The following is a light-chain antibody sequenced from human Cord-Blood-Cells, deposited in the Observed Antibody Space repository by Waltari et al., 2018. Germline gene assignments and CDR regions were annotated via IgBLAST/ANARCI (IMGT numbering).Light chain of an antibody. J-gene: IGKJ1*01. CDR2: YAS. CDR3: QQYNSYSPWT. Sequence: DIQMTQSPSTLSASVGDRVTTTCRASQSSSSWFSWYQQKPAEAPQLLLYYASRLESGGPSAICSSGCWAKVTITIISLQPYDFATDYCQQYNSYSPWTFGQGTKVEIK. CDR1: QSSSSW. V-gene: IGKV1-5*01.